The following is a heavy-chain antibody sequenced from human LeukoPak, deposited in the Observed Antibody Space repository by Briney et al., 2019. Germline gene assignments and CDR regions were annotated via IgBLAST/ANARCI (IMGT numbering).Heavy chain of an antibody. CDR2: IYSGGST. V-gene: IGHV3-53*01. D-gene: IGHD6-19*01. J-gene: IGHJ4*02. CDR3: VRNLAVAGTCFDS. Sequence: GGSLRLSCAASGFTVSSNYMSWVRQAPGKGLEWVSVIYSGGSTYYADSVKGRFTISRDNSKNTLYLQMNSLRAEDTAVYYCVRNLAVAGTCFDSWGQGTLVTVSS. CDR1: GFTVSSNY.